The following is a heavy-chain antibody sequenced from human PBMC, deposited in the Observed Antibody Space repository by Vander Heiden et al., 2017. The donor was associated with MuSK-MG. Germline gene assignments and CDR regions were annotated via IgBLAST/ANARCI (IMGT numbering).Heavy chain of an antibody. CDR3: ARGTTYYYYYGMDV. J-gene: IGHJ6*02. Sequence: QVQLVPSGAEVKKPGASVKVSCKASGYTFTSYDINWVRQATGQGLEWMGWMNPNSGNTGYAQKFQGRVTMTRNTSISTAYMELSSLRSEDTAVYYCARGTTYYYYYGMDVWGQGTTVTVSS. CDR1: GYTFTSYD. CDR2: MNPNSGNT. D-gene: IGHD1-1*01. V-gene: IGHV1-8*01.